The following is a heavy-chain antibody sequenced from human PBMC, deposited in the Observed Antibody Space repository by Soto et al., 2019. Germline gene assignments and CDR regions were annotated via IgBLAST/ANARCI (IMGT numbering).Heavy chain of an antibody. CDR1: GGSFSGYY. J-gene: IGHJ5*02. Sequence: SETLSLTCAVYGGSFSGYYWTWIRQPPETGLEWIGEINHSGSTNYNPSLKSRVTISVDTSKNQFSLKLSSVTAADTAVYYCARVVSRPGSGSPWWFDPWGQGTLVTVSS. CDR3: ARVVSRPGSGSPWWFDP. D-gene: IGHD6-19*01. CDR2: INHSGST. V-gene: IGHV4-34*01.